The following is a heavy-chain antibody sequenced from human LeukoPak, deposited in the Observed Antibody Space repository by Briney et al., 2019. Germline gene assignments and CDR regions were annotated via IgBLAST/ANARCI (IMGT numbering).Heavy chain of an antibody. CDR3: ASPTGEDDAFDI. CDR2: IYHSGST. V-gene: IGHV4-4*02. J-gene: IGHJ3*02. Sequence: PSETLSLTCAVSGGSISSSNWWSWVRQPPGKGLEWIGEIYHSGSTNYNPSLKSRVTISVDTSKNQFSLKLSSVTAADTAVYYCASPTGEDDAFDIWGQGTMVTVSS. D-gene: IGHD7-27*01. CDR1: GGSISSSNW.